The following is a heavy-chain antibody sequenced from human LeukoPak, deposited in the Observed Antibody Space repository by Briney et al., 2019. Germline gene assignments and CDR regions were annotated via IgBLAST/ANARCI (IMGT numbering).Heavy chain of an antibody. J-gene: IGHJ4*02. CDR1: GYSFTSYW. Sequence: PGGSLRLSCKGSGYSFTSYWIGWVRQMPGKGLEWMGIIYPGDSDTRYSPSFQGQVTISADKSISTAYLQWSSLKASVTAMYYCARQYAVPAANDYWGQGTLVTVSS. D-gene: IGHD2-2*01. CDR3: ARQYAVPAANDY. CDR2: IYPGDSDT. V-gene: IGHV5-51*01.